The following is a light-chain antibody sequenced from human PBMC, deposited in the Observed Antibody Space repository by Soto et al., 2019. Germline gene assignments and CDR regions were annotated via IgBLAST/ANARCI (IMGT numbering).Light chain of an antibody. CDR2: GAT. J-gene: IGKJ2*01. CDR1: QSDNNNY. CDR3: QQYGSSPQT. Sequence: IVLAQSPGTLSLSPGESAALSCGASQSDNNNYLAWYQQKPGQAPRVLISGATNRATGIPDRFSGSGSGTDFTLTISRLEPEDFAVYFCQQYGSSPQTFGQGTKVDIK. V-gene: IGKV3-20*01.